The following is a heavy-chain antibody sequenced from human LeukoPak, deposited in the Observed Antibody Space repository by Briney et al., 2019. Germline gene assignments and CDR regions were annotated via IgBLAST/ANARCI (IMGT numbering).Heavy chain of an antibody. CDR2: INHSGST. CDR1: GGSFSGYY. D-gene: IGHD6-6*01. J-gene: IGHJ5*02. V-gene: IGHV4-34*01. Sequence: SETLSLTCAVYGGSFSGYYWSWIRQPPGKGLEWIGEINHSGSTNYNPSLKSRVTISVDTSKNQFSLKLSSVTAADTAVYYCARLSSLANIAARGRTWLDTWGQGSLVTVSS. CDR3: ARLSSLANIAARGRTWLDT.